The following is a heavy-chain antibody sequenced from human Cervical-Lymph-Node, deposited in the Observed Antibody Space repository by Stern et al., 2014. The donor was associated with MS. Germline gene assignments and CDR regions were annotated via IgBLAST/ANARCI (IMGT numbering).Heavy chain of an antibody. J-gene: IGHJ5*02. D-gene: IGHD6-19*01. CDR2: LYAGGSDT. CDR3: ARKYSSGWTTGFDP. Sequence: EVQLVESGAEVKKPGESLKISCKGSGYSFTTYWIAWVRQMPGQGLEGMGMLYAGGSDTRYSPSFQGQVTMSADKSISTAYLQWSSLKASDTAMYYCARKYSSGWTTGFDPWGQGTLVTVSS. V-gene: IGHV5-51*03. CDR1: GYSFTTYW.